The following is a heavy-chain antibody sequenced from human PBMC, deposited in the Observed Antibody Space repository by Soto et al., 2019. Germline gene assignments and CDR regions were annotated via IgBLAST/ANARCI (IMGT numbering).Heavy chain of an antibody. CDR2: IIPIFGTA. CDR1: GGTFSSYA. J-gene: IGHJ6*02. CDR3: GVVVPAAMGVYYYGMDV. D-gene: IGHD2-2*01. Sequence: SVKVSCKASGGTFSSYAISWVRQAPGQGLEWMGGIIPIFGTANYAQKFQGRVTITADESTSTAYMELSSLRSEDTAVYYCGVVVPAAMGVYYYGMDVWGQGTTVTVSS. V-gene: IGHV1-69*13.